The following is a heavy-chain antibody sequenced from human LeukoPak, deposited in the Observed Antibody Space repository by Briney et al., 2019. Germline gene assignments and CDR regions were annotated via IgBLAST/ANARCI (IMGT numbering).Heavy chain of an antibody. CDR3: ARDRITMVRGGNYYGMDV. CDR1: GYSFTSYW. J-gene: IGHJ6*02. V-gene: IGHV5-51*01. CDR2: IYPGDSDT. Sequence: GESLKISCKGSGYSFTSYWIGWVRQMPGKGLEWMGIIYPGDSDTRYSPSFQGQVTISADKSISTAYQQWSSLRASDTAMYYCARDRITMVRGGNYYGMDVWGQGTTVTVSS. D-gene: IGHD3-10*01.